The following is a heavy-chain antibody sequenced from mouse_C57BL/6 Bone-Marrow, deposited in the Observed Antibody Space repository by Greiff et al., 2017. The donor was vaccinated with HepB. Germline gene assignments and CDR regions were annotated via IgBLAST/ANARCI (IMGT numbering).Heavy chain of an antibody. CDR1: GYTFTSYW. Sequence: QVQLQQPGAELVRPGSSVKLSCKASGYTFTSYWMDWVKPRPGQGLEWIGNIYPSDSETHYNQKFKDKATLTVDTSSSTAYMQLSSLTSEDSAVYYCARTIYYGSSSYAMDYWGQGTSVTVSS. CDR3: ARTIYYGSSSYAMDY. V-gene: IGHV1-61*01. D-gene: IGHD1-1*01. J-gene: IGHJ4*01. CDR2: IYPSDSET.